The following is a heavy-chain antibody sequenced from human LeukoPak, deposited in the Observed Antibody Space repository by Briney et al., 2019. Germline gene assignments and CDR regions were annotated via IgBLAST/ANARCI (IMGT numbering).Heavy chain of an antibody. V-gene: IGHV1-8*01. CDR3: ATRLGDTYGDYDPY. Sequence: ASVKVSCKASGYTFTSYDFNWVRQATGQRPEWMGWMSPNSGDTGYAQKFQDRVTMTRNTSISTAYMELSSLRSDDTAVYYCATRLGDTYGDYDPYWGQGTLVTVSS. CDR1: GYTFTSYD. CDR2: MSPNSGDT. D-gene: IGHD4-17*01. J-gene: IGHJ4*02.